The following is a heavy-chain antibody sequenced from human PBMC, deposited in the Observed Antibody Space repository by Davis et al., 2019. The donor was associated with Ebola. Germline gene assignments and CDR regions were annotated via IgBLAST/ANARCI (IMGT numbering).Heavy chain of an antibody. V-gene: IGHV3-30*18. CDR2: ISYDGSNK. CDR3: AKDRGMQ. J-gene: IGHJ4*02. CDR1: GFTFSSYG. D-gene: IGHD3-10*01. Sequence: PGGSLRLSCAASGFTFSSYGMHWVRQAPGKGLEWVAVISYDGSNKYYADSVKGRFTISRDNSKNTLYLQMNSLRAEDTAVYYCAKDRGMQWGQGTLVTVSS.